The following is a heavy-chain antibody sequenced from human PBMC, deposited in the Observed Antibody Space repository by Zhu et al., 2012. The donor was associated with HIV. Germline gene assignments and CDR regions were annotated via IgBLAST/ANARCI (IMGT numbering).Heavy chain of an antibody. CDR1: GGSISSYY. J-gene: IGHJ4*02. CDR3: ARRSGDY. Sequence: QVQLQESGPGLVKPSETLSLTCTVSGGSISSYYWSWIRQPPGRDWSGLGTIYTSGSTNYNPSLKSRVTISVDTSKNQFSLKLSSVTAADTAVYYCARRSGDYWGQGTLVTVSS. V-gene: IGHV4-4*09. CDR2: IYTSGST. D-gene: IGHD6-25*01.